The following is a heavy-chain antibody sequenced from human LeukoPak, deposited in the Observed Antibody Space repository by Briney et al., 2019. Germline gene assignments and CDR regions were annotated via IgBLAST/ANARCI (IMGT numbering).Heavy chain of an antibody. V-gene: IGHV3-7*05. CDR1: GFTFRSYD. Sequence: PGGSLRLSCAASGFTFRSYDMSWVRQAPGKGLEWVANIKQDGSEKSYLGSVKGRFTISRDNAKNSLSLQMNSLRAEDTAVYYCANYGGNSATSFDIWGQGTMVTVSS. J-gene: IGHJ3*02. CDR2: IKQDGSEK. CDR3: ANYGGNSATSFDI. D-gene: IGHD4-23*01.